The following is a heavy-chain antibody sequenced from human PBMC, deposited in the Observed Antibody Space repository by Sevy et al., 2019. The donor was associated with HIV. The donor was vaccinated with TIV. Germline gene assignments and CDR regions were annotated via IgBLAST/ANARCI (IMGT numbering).Heavy chain of an antibody. CDR2: ISTSSSTI. CDR3: ARVAAVASTLYYFDF. CDR1: GFSFSTYS. V-gene: IGHV3-48*02. J-gene: IGHJ4*02. D-gene: IGHD6-19*01. Sequence: GESLKISCVASGFSFSTYSMNWVRQAPGKGLEWVSYISTSSSTIYYADSVKGRFTISRDNAKRSLYLQMNSLRDEDTAVYYCARVAAVASTLYYFDFWGQGTLVTISS.